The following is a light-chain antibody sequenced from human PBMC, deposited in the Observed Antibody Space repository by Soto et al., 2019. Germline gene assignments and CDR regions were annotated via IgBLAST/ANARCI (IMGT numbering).Light chain of an antibody. V-gene: IGLV2-8*01. CDR2: EVI. Sequence: QSVLTQPPSASGSPGQSVTISCTGTSSDVGAYKYVSWYQQHPGKAPKLILYEVIKRPSGVSDRFSGSKSGNTASLTVSGLLAEDEADYYCSSYTGGNGLVFGGGTKLTVL. CDR1: SSDVGAYKY. J-gene: IGLJ2*01. CDR3: SSYTGGNGLV.